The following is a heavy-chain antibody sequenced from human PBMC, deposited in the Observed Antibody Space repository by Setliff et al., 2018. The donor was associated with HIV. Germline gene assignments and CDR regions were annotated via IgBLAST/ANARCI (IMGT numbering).Heavy chain of an antibody. CDR2: IDWEDDK. J-gene: IGHJ5*02. D-gene: IGHD1-20*01. Sequence: SGPTLVNPAQTLTLTCTFSGFSLNTNLMRVTWIRQPPGKALEWLARIDWEDDKYYSTSLKTRLTISKDTSKNHVVLTMTNVDPDDTGTYYCAHRPYNSPNWFDPWGQGTLVTVS. CDR3: AHRPYNSPNWFDP. V-gene: IGHV2-70*12. CDR1: GFSLNTNLMR.